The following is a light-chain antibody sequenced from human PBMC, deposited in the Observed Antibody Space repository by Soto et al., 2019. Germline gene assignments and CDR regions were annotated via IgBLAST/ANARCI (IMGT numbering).Light chain of an antibody. V-gene: IGKV4-1*01. CDR2: WAS. J-gene: IGKJ2*01. CDR3: QQYYNTPYT. CDR1: QNVLYRSSNKSY. Sequence: DIVMTQSPDFLAVSLGERATITCKSSQNVLYRSSNKSYLAWYQQRPGQPPRLLLYWASTRESGVPDRFIGSVSETDFTLTISRLQAGDEAIYHCQQYYNTPYTFGQGTTLEIK.